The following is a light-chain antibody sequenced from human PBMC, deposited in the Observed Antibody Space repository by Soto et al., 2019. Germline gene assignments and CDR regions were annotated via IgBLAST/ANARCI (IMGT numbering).Light chain of an antibody. CDR1: QGISSW. V-gene: IGKV1-12*01. CDR3: QQANSFPLT. CDR2: SAS. J-gene: IGKJ3*01. Sequence: DIQMTQSPSSVSASVGDRVTISCRASQGISSWLAWYQQKPGKAPSLLIYSASTLPSGVPSRFSGGCAGTYFPLTISSLHDEDFATYSCQQANSFPLTFGPGTKVDIK.